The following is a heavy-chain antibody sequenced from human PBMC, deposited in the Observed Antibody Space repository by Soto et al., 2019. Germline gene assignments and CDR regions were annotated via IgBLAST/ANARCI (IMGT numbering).Heavy chain of an antibody. D-gene: IGHD2-2*01. CDR2: IYHSGST. Sequence: SETLSLTCAVSGGSISSTNWWTWVRQPPGKGLEWLGEIYHSGSTNYNPSLKSRVTISVDKSKNQFSLKLSSVTAADTAVYYCASFDCISTSCPGQAGWRQATLLTVS. CDR1: GGSISSTNW. CDR3: ASFDCISTSCPGQAG. V-gene: IGHV4-4*02. J-gene: IGHJ4*02.